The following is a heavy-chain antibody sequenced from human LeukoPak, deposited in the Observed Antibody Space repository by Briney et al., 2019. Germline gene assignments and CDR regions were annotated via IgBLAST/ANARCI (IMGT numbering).Heavy chain of an antibody. CDR2: IKSKTDGGTT. D-gene: IGHD2-2*01. CDR3: TGEYCSSTSCYWAY. Sequence: PGGSLRLSCAASGFTFSSYGMHWVRQAPGKGLEWVGRIKSKTDGGTTDYAAPVKGRFTISRDDSKNTLYLQMNSLKTEDTAVYYCTGEYCSSTSCYWAYWGQGTLVTVSS. CDR1: GFTFSSYG. J-gene: IGHJ4*02. V-gene: IGHV3-15*01.